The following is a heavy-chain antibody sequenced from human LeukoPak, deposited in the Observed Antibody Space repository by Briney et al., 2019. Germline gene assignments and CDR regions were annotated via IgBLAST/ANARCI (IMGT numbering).Heavy chain of an antibody. CDR3: ATPGVNYDGNSGYFAFDI. V-gene: IGHV4-39*01. Sequence: SENLSLTCTVSGGSISSSSYYWGWIRQPPGKGLEWIGTTFYSGSTYYNPSLKSRVTISVDTSKNQFSLKLSSVTAADTAVYYCATPGVNYDGNSGYFAFDIWGQGTMVTVSS. D-gene: IGHD4-23*01. CDR2: TFYSGST. CDR1: GGSISSSSYY. J-gene: IGHJ3*02.